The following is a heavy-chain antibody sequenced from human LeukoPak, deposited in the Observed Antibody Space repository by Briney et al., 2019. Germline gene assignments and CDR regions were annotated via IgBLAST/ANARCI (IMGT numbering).Heavy chain of an antibody. CDR1: GFTFSNYY. J-gene: IGHJ6*03. D-gene: IGHD4-11*01. Sequence: GGSLRLSCTASGFTFSNYYMSWVRPAPGKGLEWVANIREDGGQKNYVDSVKGRFTISRDNGENSLSLQMNSLGAEDTAVYYCVREATVSFYYFYYMDVWGNGTTVTVS. V-gene: IGHV3-7*01. CDR3: VREATVSFYYFYYMDV. CDR2: IREDGGQK.